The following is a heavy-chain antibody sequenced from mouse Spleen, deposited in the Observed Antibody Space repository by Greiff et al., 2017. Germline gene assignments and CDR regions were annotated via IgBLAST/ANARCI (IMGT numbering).Heavy chain of an antibody. J-gene: IGHJ2*01. CDR2: INPSNGRT. D-gene: IGHD3-1*01. CDR1: GYTFTSYW. CDR3: AAARATYYFDY. V-gene: IGHV1S81*02. Sequence: VQLQQPGAELVKPGASVKLSCKASGYTFTSYWMHWVKQRPGQGLEWIGEINPSNGRTNYNEKFKSKATLTVDKSSSTAYMQLSSLTSEDSAVYYCAAARATYYFDYWGQGTTLTVSS.